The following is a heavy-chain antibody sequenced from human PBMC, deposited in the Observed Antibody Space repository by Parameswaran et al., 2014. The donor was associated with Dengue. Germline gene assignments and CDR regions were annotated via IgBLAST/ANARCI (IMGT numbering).Heavy chain of an antibody. V-gene: IGHV1-24*01. CDR3: AIGWSETVVVLGDTRGAAYFRH. J-gene: IGHJ1*01. CDR2: FNPEDGET. D-gene: IGHD2-21*01. Sequence: WVRQAPGQGLEWMGGFNPEDGETIYALKFQDRVTMTEDTSTDTAYMELSSLRSEDTAVYYCAIGWSETVVVLGDTRGAAYFRHWGQGTLVTVSS.